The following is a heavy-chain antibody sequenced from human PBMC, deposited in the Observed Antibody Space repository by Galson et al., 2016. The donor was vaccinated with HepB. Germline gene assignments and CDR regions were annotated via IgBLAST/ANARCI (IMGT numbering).Heavy chain of an antibody. CDR2: INHDSSAM. Sequence: SLRLSCAASGSTFSAYPMNWVRQAPGKGLEWVSHINHDSSAMNYALSMKDRFTISRDNAKNSLFLQMDSLSDEDTAVYYCARDINWGLDYWGQGILVTVSS. CDR1: GSTFSAYP. CDR3: ARDINWGLDY. J-gene: IGHJ4*02. V-gene: IGHV3-48*02. D-gene: IGHD7-27*01.